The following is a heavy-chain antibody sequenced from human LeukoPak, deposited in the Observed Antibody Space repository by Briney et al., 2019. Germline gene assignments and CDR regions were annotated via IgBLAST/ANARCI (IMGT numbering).Heavy chain of an antibody. D-gene: IGHD3-10*01. CDR2: IYYSGST. CDR1: GGSISSGGYY. J-gene: IGHJ4*02. CDR3: ATDNSYGSGSYYT. Sequence: SQTLSLTCTVSGGSISSGGYYWSWIRQHPGKGLEWIGYIYYSGSTYYSPSLKSRVTISVDTSKNQFSLKLSSVTAADTAVYYCATDNSYGSGSYYTWGQGTLVTVSS. V-gene: IGHV4-31*03.